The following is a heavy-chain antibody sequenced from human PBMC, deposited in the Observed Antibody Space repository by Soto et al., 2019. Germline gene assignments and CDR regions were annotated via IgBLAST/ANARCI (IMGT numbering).Heavy chain of an antibody. V-gene: IGHV4-59*01. CDR2: IYYSGST. Sequence: QVQLQESGPGLVKPSETLSLTCTVSGGSISSYYWSWIRQPPGKGLEWIGYIYYSGSTNYNPSLNSRVTLXVXTXXNQFSLKLSSVTAADTAVYYCARDYYGSGSPPLGYWGQGTLVTVSS. J-gene: IGHJ4*02. CDR1: GGSISSYY. D-gene: IGHD3-10*01. CDR3: ARDYYGSGSPPLGY.